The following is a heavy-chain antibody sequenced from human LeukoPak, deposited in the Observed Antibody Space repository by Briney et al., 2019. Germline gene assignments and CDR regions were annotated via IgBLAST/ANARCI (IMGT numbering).Heavy chain of an antibody. CDR2: IYYSGST. J-gene: IGHJ6*03. V-gene: IGHV4-39*07. Sequence: PSETLSLTCTVSGGSISSSSYYWGWIRQPPGKGLEWIGSIYYSGSTYYNPSLKSRVTISVDTSKNQFSLKLSSVTAADTAVYYCARLLVAAFMDVWGKGTTVTVSS. CDR3: ARLLVAAFMDV. CDR1: GGSISSSSYY. D-gene: IGHD2-15*01.